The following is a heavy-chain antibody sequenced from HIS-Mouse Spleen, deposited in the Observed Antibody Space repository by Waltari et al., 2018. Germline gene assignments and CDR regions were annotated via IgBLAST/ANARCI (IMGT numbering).Heavy chain of an antibody. J-gene: IGHJ6*02. CDR3: ARDPLRVRGVIMPYYYYYYGMDV. D-gene: IGHD3-10*01. V-gene: IGHV4-38-2*02. CDR2: IYHSGST. CDR1: GYSISSGYY. Sequence: QVQLQESGPGLVKPSETLSLTCTVSGYSISSGYYWGWFRQPPGKGLEGLGSIYHSGSTYYNPSLKSRVTISVDTSKNQFSLKLSSVTAADTAVYYCARDPLRVRGVIMPYYYYYYGMDVWGQGTTVTVSS.